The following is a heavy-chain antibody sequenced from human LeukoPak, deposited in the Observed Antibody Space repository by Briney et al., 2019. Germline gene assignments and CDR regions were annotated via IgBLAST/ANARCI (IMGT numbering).Heavy chain of an antibody. Sequence: SETLSLTCAVYGGSFSGYYWSWIRQSPGKGLEWIGEINHSGSTNDNPSLKSRVTISVDTSKNQFSLNLSSVTAADTAVYYCARGVREKNRGFLLYYYYYYMDVWAKGPRSPSP. J-gene: IGHJ6*03. V-gene: IGHV4-34*01. CDR3: ARGVREKNRGFLLYYYYYYMDV. CDR1: GGSFSGYY. D-gene: IGHD3-10*01. CDR2: INHSGST.